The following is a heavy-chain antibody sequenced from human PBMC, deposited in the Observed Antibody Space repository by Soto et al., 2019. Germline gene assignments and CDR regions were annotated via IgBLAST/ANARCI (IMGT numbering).Heavy chain of an antibody. D-gene: IGHD3-22*01. CDR1: GGSVSSGSYY. J-gene: IGHJ4*02. V-gene: IGHV4-61*01. Sequence: LSLTCTVSGGSVSSGSYYWSWIRQPPGKGLEWIGYIYYSGSTNYNPSLKSRVTISVDTSKNQFSLKLSSVTAADTAVYYCARDYYESSGYYRAFDNWGQGTLVTVSS. CDR3: ARDYYESSGYYRAFDN. CDR2: IYYSGST.